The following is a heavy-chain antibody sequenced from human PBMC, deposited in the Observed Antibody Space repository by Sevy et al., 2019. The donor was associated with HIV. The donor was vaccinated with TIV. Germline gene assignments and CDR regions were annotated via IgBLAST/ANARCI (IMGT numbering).Heavy chain of an antibody. V-gene: IGHV1-2*06. Sequence: ASVKVSCKASGYTFTGYYMHWVRQAPGQGLEWMGRINPNSGGTNYAQKFQGRVTMTRDTSISTAYMELGRLRSDDTAVYYCARGEFGGYYYYGMDVWGQGTTVTVSS. CDR1: GYTFTGYY. D-gene: IGHD3-10*01. CDR3: ARGEFGGYYYYGMDV. J-gene: IGHJ6*02. CDR2: INPNSGGT.